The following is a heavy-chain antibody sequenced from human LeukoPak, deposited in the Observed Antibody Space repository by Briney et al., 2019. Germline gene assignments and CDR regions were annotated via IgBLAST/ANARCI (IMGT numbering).Heavy chain of an antibody. V-gene: IGHV3-30*01. Sequence: GGSLRLSCAASGFTFSSYAMHWVRQAPGKGLEWVAVISYDGSNKYYADSVKGRFTISRDNSKNTLYLQMNSLRAEDTAVYYCARDPYYDFWSGRKHGGYFDYWGQGTLVTVSS. D-gene: IGHD3-3*01. CDR3: ARDPYYDFWSGRKHGGYFDY. CDR1: GFTFSSYA. J-gene: IGHJ4*02. CDR2: ISYDGSNK.